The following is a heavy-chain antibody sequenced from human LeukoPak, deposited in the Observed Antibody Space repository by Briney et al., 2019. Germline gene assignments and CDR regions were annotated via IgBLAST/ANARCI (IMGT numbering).Heavy chain of an antibody. Sequence: GGSLRLSCAASGFTFSSYAMSWVRQAPGKGLEWVSAISGSGGSTYYADSVKGRFTISRDNSKNTLYLQMNSLRAEDTAVYYCAKVNYYYDSSGYCYWGQGTLVTVSS. D-gene: IGHD3-22*01. CDR3: AKVNYYYDSSGYCY. V-gene: IGHV3-23*01. J-gene: IGHJ4*02. CDR1: GFTFSSYA. CDR2: ISGSGGST.